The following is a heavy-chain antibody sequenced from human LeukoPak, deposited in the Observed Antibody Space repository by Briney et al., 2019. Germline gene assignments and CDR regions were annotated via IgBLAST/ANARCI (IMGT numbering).Heavy chain of an antibody. D-gene: IGHD5-24*01. Sequence: SETLSLTCTVSGDSITSFYWSWIRQPPGKGLEWIGYIYFTGSTTYNPSFKSRVTISVDTSKNQFSLKLSSVTAADTAVYYCARTRRWLQLGFDYWGQGTLVTVSS. J-gene: IGHJ4*02. CDR2: IYFTGST. CDR3: ARTRRWLQLGFDY. CDR1: GDSITSFY. V-gene: IGHV4-59*01.